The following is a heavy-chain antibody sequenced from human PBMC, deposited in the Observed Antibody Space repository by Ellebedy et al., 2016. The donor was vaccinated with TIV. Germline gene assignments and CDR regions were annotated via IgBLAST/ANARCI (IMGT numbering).Heavy chain of an antibody. CDR1: GGSFSGFS. CDR2: INQSGST. V-gene: IGHV4-34*01. CDR3: AARGRYETEPYDAFDL. Sequence: MPSETLSLTCAAYGGSFSGFSWTRIRQSPGKGLEWIGEINQSGSTNYNPSLKSRVTISVDTSQNQFSLKLSSVTAADTAVFYCAARGRYETEPYDAFDLWGQGTNVTVSS. J-gene: IGHJ3*01. D-gene: IGHD3-16*01.